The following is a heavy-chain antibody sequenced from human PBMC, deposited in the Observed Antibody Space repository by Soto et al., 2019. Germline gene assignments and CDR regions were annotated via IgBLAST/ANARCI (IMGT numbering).Heavy chain of an antibody. V-gene: IGHV1-8*01. CDR3: ARVGVVVPAATYGNWFDP. J-gene: IGHJ5*02. CDR2: MNPNSGNT. CDR1: GYTFTSYD. D-gene: IGHD2-2*01. Sequence: QVQLVQSGAEVKKPGASVKVSCKASGYTFTSYDINWVRQATGQGLEWMGWMNPNSGNTGYAQKFQGRVTMTRNTSISTAYMELSSLRSEDTAVYYCARVGVVVPAATYGNWFDPWGQGTLVTVSS.